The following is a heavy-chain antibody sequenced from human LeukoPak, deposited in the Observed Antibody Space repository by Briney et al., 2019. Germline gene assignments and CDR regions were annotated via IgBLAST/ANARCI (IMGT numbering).Heavy chain of an antibody. J-gene: IGHJ4*02. D-gene: IGHD3-22*01. CDR2: ISSNGGST. Sequence: PGGSLRLSCSASGFTFSSYAMHWVRQAPGKGLEYVSAISSNGGSTYYADSVKGRFTISRDNSKNTLYLQMSSLRAEDTAVYYCVKSPWYDSSGYYGDYWGQGTLVTVSS. CDR3: VKSPWYDSSGYYGDY. CDR1: GFTFSSYA. V-gene: IGHV3-64D*06.